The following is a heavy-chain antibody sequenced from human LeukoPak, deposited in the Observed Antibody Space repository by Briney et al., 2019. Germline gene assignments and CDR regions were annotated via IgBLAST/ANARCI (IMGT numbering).Heavy chain of an antibody. CDR1: GGSIINDY. Sequence: SETLSLTCTVSGGSIINDYWTSIRQPPGKGLEWIGYISYSGSTNYSPSLKSRVTISVDTSKNQFSLKLSSVTAADTAVYYCARAKGYTAARLYYFDYWGQGTLVTVSS. J-gene: IGHJ4*02. CDR2: ISYSGST. CDR3: ARAKGYTAARLYYFDY. D-gene: IGHD6-6*01. V-gene: IGHV4-59*01.